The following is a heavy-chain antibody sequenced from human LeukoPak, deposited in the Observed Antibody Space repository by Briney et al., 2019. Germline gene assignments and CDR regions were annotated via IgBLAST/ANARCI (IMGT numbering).Heavy chain of an antibody. D-gene: IGHD1-26*01. CDR2: IYYSGST. CDR3: ARDRVGATPGYYYYGMDV. J-gene: IGHJ6*02. CDR1: GGSISSGGYY. Sequence: SQTLSLTCTVSGGSISSGGYYWSWIRQHPGKGLEWIGYIYYSGSTYYNPSLKSRVTISVDTSKNQFSLKLSSVTAADTAVYYCARDRVGATPGYYYYGMDVWGQGTTVTVSS. V-gene: IGHV4-31*03.